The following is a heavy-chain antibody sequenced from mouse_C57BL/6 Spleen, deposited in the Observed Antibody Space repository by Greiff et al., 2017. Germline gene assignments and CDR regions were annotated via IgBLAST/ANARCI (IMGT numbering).Heavy chain of an antibody. V-gene: IGHV1-15*01. CDR3: TRSYYYGSPWFAY. D-gene: IGHD1-1*01. Sequence: VQLQQSGAELVRPGASVTLSCKASGYTFTDYEMHWVKQTPVHGLEWIGAIDPETGGTAYNQKFKGKAILTADKSSSTAYMELRSLTSEDSAVYYCTRSYYYGSPWFAYWGKETLVTVSA. CDR2: IDPETGGT. CDR1: GYTFTDYE. J-gene: IGHJ3*01.